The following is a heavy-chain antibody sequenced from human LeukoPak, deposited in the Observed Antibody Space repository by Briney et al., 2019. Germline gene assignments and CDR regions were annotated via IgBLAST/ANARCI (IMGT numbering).Heavy chain of an antibody. V-gene: IGHV3-53*01. CDR3: ARDFLIIGDYLSYYYGMDV. Sequence: QAGGSLRLSCAASGFTVSSNYMSWVRQAPGKGLEWVSVIYSGGSTYYADSVKGRFTISRDNSKNTLYLQMNSLRAEDTAVYYCARDFLIIGDYLSYYYGMDVWGQGTTVTVSS. D-gene: IGHD4-17*01. J-gene: IGHJ6*02. CDR2: IYSGGST. CDR1: GFTVSSNY.